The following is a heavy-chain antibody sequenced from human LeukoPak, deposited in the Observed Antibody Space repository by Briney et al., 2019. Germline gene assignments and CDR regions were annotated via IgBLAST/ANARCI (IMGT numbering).Heavy chain of an antibody. V-gene: IGHV4-4*02. CDR3: ARATADSSGWDDW. CDR2: IYHSGST. Sequence: PSGTLSLTCAVSGDSISSSNWWSWVRQPPGKGLEWIGEIYHSGSTNYNPSLKSRVTISVDKSKNQFSLKLSSVTAADTAVYYCARATADSSGWDDWWGQGTLVTVSS. J-gene: IGHJ4*02. CDR1: GDSISSSNW. D-gene: IGHD6-19*01.